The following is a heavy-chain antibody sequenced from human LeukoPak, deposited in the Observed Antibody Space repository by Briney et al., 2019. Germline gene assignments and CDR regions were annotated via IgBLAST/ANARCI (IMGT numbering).Heavy chain of an antibody. J-gene: IGHJ3*02. V-gene: IGHV4-38-2*02. CDR1: GYSISSGYY. CDR3: ARYTVTTQKDAFDI. CDR2: IYYSGST. D-gene: IGHD4-17*01. Sequence: SETLSLTCIVSGYSISSGYYWGWIRQPPGKGLEWIGYIYYSGSTYYNPSLKSRVTISVDTSKNQFSLKLSSVTAADTAVYYCARYTVTTQKDAFDIWGQGTMVTVSS.